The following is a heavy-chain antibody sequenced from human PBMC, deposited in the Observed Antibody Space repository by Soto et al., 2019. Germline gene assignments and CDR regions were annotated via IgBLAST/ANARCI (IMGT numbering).Heavy chain of an antibody. D-gene: IGHD3-3*01. Sequence: TGGSLRLSCAASGFTFSGSAMHWVRQASGKGLEWVGRIRSKANSYATAYAASVKGRFTISRDDSKNTAYLQMNSLKTEDTAVYYCTRPPISNYDFWSGPSGMDVWGQGTTVTVSS. CDR1: GFTFSGSA. CDR2: IRSKANSYAT. V-gene: IGHV3-73*01. CDR3: TRPPISNYDFWSGPSGMDV. J-gene: IGHJ6*02.